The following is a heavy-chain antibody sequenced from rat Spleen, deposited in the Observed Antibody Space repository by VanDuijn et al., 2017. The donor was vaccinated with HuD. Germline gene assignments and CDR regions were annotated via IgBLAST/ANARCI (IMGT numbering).Heavy chain of an antibody. CDR3: TRENYYSGDY. J-gene: IGHJ2*01. CDR2: ISHNVGNT. V-gene: IGHV5-31*01. D-gene: IGHD1-1*01. Sequence: EVQLVESGGGLVQPGRSLKLSCVASGFTFNNYWMTWIRQAPGKGLEWVASISHNVGNTYYADSVKGRFTISRDNAKSTLYLQMDSLRSEDTATYYCTRENYYSGDYWGQGVMVTVSS. CDR1: GFTFNNYW.